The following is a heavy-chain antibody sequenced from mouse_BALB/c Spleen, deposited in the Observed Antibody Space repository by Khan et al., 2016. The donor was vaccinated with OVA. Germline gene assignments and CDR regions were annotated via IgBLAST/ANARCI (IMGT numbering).Heavy chain of an antibody. CDR2: ISHGGSNA. J-gene: IGHJ4*01. CDR1: GFTFSSYT. D-gene: IGHD1-1*01. V-gene: IGHV5-12-2*01. CDR3: ASPSTTGYDYSMDH. Sequence: EVELVESGGDLVQTGGSLKLSCAASGFTFSSYTMSWVRQTPEKRLEWVAFISHGGSNAYYPDTVKGRSTISRDNATNTPYLQLSSLKSEDTAMYYCASPSTTGYDYSMDHWGQGTSGTVSS.